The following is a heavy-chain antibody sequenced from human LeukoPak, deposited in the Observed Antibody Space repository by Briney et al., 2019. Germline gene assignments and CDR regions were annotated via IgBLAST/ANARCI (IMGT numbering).Heavy chain of an antibody. Sequence: AGESLRLSCAASGFTFSGYWMSWVRQAPGKGLEWVANIKQDGSEKYYVDSVKGRFTISRDNAKNSLYLQMNSLRAEDTAVYFCARDRAWGGYMVPSYFDYWGQGTLVTVSS. CDR2: IKQDGSEK. J-gene: IGHJ4*02. V-gene: IGHV3-7*01. CDR1: GFTFSGYW. D-gene: IGHD3-10*01. CDR3: ARDRAWGGYMVPSYFDY.